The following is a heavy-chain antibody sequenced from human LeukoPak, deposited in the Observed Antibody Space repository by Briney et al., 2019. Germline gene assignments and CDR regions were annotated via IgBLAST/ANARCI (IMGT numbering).Heavy chain of an antibody. V-gene: IGHV4-39*07. J-gene: IGHJ4*02. Sequence: SETLSLTCTVSGGSISSSSHYWGWIRQPPGKGLEWIESIYFSGSTYYNPSLKSRVSISIDTSKNQFSLKLTSVTAADTAVYYCARSPTKRVTEDYWGQGTLVTVSS. CDR3: ARSPTKRVTEDY. CDR1: GGSISSSSHY. D-gene: IGHD5-18*01. CDR2: IYFSGST.